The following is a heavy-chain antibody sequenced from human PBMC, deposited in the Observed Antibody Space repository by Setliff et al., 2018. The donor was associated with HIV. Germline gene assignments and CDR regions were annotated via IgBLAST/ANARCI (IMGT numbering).Heavy chain of an antibody. V-gene: IGHV4-39*01. CDR1: GASISSTSYY. CDR3: ARHYNVNYYVRKDFDY. CDR2: IYYSGST. Sequence: LSLTCAVSGASISSTSYYWGWVRQPPGKGLEWIGSIYYSGSTYYNPSLKSRLTISVDTSRNQFSLKLSSPTAADTAVYYCARHYNVNYYVRKDFDYWGQGILVTVSS. J-gene: IGHJ4*02. D-gene: IGHD1-26*01.